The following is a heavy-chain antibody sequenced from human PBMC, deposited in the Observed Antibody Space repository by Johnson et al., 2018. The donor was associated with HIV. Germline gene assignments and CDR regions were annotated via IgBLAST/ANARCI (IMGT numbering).Heavy chain of an antibody. CDR1: GFTFSSYG. CDR2: IRYDGSNK. D-gene: IGHD3-22*01. Sequence: QMQLVESGGGVVQPGGSLRLSCAASGFTFSSYGMHWVRQAPGKGLEWVAFIRYDGSNKYYADSVKGRFTIYRDNSKNTMYLQMNSLRAEDTAGYYCAKDRGGYYDSSGYGAFDIWGQGTMVTVSS. CDR3: AKDRGGYYDSSGYGAFDI. V-gene: IGHV3-30*02. J-gene: IGHJ3*02.